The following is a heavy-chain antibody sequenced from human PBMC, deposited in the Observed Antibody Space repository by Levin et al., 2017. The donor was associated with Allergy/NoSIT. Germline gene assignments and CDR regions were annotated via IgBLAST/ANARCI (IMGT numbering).Heavy chain of an antibody. J-gene: IGHJ6*02. Sequence: GESLKISCKASGYTFTSYGISWVRQAPGQGLEWMGWISAYNGNTNYAQKLQGRVTMTTDTSTSTAYMELRSLRSDDTAVYYCARDLKQWLLYYYYYGMDVWGQGTTVTVSS. CDR3: ARDLKQWLLYYYYYGMDV. D-gene: IGHD6-19*01. V-gene: IGHV1-18*01. CDR1: GYTFTSYG. CDR2: ISAYNGNT.